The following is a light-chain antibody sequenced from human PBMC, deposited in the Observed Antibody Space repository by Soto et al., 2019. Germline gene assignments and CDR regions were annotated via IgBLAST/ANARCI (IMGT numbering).Light chain of an antibody. CDR3: QKYHTAPRT. CDR2: AAS. Sequence: DIQMTQSPSSLSASVGDRVTITCRASQGVSSYLAWYQQKPGKVPKLLIYAASTLQSGVPSRFSGSGSGTDFTLTISSLQPEDVAIYYGQKYHTAPRTFGPGTKVDVK. V-gene: IGKV1-27*01. CDR1: QGVSSY. J-gene: IGKJ3*01.